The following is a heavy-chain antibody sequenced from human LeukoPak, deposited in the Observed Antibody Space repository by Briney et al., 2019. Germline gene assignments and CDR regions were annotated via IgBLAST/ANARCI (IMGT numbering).Heavy chain of an antibody. CDR2: INPSGGST. CDR3: ARSPGSTYYYDSSGYPFDY. J-gene: IGHJ4*02. D-gene: IGHD3-22*01. CDR1: GYTFTSYY. Sequence: ASVKVSCKASGYTFTSYYMHWVRQAPGQGLEWMGIINPSGGSTSYAQKFQGRVTMTRDMSTSTVYMELSRLRSDDTAVYYCARSPGSTYYYDSSGYPFDYWGQGTLVTVSS. V-gene: IGHV1-46*01.